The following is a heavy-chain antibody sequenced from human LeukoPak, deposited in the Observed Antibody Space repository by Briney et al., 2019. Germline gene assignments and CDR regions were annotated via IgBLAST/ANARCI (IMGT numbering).Heavy chain of an antibody. CDR2: ISGSGGST. CDR3: AKDHCSSTSCYFSGMDV. CDR1: GFTFSSYA. Sequence: GGSLRLSCAASGFTFSSYAMSWVRQAPEKGLEWVSAISGSGGSTYYADSVRGRFTISRDNSKNTLYLQMNSLRAEDTAVYYCAKDHCSSTSCYFSGMDVWGQGTRSPSP. D-gene: IGHD2-2*01. V-gene: IGHV3-23*01. J-gene: IGHJ6*02.